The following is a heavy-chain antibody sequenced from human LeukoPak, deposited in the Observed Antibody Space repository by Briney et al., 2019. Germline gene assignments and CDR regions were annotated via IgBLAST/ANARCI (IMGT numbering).Heavy chain of an antibody. D-gene: IGHD2-2*01. CDR2: ISHNGGVS. CDR1: GFAFSDYY. V-gene: IGHV3-11*04. CDR3: AREGSIVVVPAAFDY. J-gene: IGHJ4*02. Sequence: GGSLRLSCAASGFAFSDYYMSWIRQAPGKGLEWLSYISHNGGVSYYTDSVKGRFTISRDNAKNSLYLQMNSLRAEDTAVYYCAREGSIVVVPAAFDYWGQGTLVTVSS.